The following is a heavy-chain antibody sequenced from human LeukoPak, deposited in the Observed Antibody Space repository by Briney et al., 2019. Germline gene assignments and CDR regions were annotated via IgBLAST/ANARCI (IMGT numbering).Heavy chain of an antibody. Sequence: GESLKISCKGSGYSFTSYWIGWVRQMPGKGLEWMGIIYPGDSDTRYSPSFQGQVTISADKSISTAYLQWGSLKASDTAMYYCARPEYYYDSSGPLGAFDIWGQGTMVTVSS. V-gene: IGHV5-51*01. CDR3: ARPEYYYDSSGPLGAFDI. CDR1: GYSFTSYW. J-gene: IGHJ3*02. D-gene: IGHD3-22*01. CDR2: IYPGDSDT.